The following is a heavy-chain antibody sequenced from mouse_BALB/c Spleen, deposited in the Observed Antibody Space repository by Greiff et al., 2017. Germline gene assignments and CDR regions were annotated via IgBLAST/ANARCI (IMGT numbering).Heavy chain of an antibody. J-gene: IGHJ2*01. V-gene: IGHV5-6-4*01. CDR1: GFTFSSYT. CDR3: TRAPYDYGDYFDY. D-gene: IGHD2-4*01. CDR2: ISSGGSYT. Sequence: VQLKESGGGLVKPGGSLKLSCAASGFTFSSYTMSWVRQTPEKRLEWVATISSGGSYTYYPDSVKGRFTISRDNAKNTLYLQMSSLKSEDTAMYYCTRAPYDYGDYFDYWGQGTTLTVSS.